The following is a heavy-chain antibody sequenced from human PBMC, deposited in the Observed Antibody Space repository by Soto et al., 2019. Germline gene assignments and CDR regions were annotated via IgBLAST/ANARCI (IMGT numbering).Heavy chain of an antibody. CDR2: ISSSSSTI. Sequence: GGSLRLSCAASGFTFSSYSMNWVRQAPGKGLEWVSYISSSSSTIYYADSVKGRFTISRDNAKNSLYLQMNSLRAEDTAVYYCAKDQEKRLLWFGELLSFDYWGQGTLVTVPS. V-gene: IGHV3-48*01. CDR3: AKDQEKRLLWFGELLSFDY. D-gene: IGHD3-10*01. J-gene: IGHJ4*02. CDR1: GFTFSSYS.